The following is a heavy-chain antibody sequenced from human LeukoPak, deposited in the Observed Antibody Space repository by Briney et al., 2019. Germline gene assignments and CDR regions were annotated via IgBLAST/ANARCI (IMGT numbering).Heavy chain of an antibody. D-gene: IGHD1-26*01. CDR3: ARDPYSGNYGNDYYYYMDV. J-gene: IGHJ6*03. Sequence: GGSLRLSCAASGFTFSNYNMNWVRQAPGKAMEWVSSITSSATYIFYADSVKGRFTISRDNAKNSLYLQMDSLGPEDTAVYYCARDPYSGNYGNDYYYYMDVWGKGTTVTISS. CDR2: ITSSATYI. CDR1: GFTFSNYN. V-gene: IGHV3-21*01.